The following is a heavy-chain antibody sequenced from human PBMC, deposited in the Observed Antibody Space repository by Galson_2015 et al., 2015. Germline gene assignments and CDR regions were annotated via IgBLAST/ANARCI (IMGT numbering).Heavy chain of an antibody. CDR1: GGTFSSYA. V-gene: IGHV1-69*04. CDR2: IIPNFDIA. D-gene: IGHD2-2*01. J-gene: IGHJ5*02. Sequence: SVKVSCKASGGTFSSYAITWVRQAPGQGLEWIASIIPNFDIANYAQKVKGRVTITADKSTSTVYMELSSLRSEDTAVYYCAREVVPKLNPDSSTSSCELVPRGQGTLVTVSS. CDR3: AREVVPKLNPDSSTSSCELVP.